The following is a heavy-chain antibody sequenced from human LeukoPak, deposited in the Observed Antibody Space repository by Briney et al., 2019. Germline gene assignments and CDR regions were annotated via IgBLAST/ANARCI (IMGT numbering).Heavy chain of an antibody. Sequence: PGGSLRLSCAASGFTFSDYYMSWIRQAPGKGLEWVSYISSSSSYTNYADSVKGRFTISRDNAKNSLYLQMNSLRAEDTAVYYCARPDRKGFLEWLPGQYYYYGMDVWGQGTTVTVSS. V-gene: IGHV3-11*03. CDR2: ISSSSSYT. D-gene: IGHD3-3*01. J-gene: IGHJ6*02. CDR3: ARPDRKGFLEWLPGQYYYYGMDV. CDR1: GFTFSDYY.